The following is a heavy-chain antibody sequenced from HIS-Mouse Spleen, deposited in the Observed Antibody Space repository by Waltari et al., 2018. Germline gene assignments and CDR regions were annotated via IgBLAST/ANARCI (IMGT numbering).Heavy chain of an antibody. CDR1: GFTLSSNG. Sequence: QVQLVESGGGVVQPGRSMRLSWAASGFTLSSNGMHWVRQAPGKGLEWMAVISYDGSNKYYADSVKGRFTISRDNSKNTLYLQMNSLRAEDTAVYYCAKDRGSQFDYWGQGTLVTVSS. D-gene: IGHD1-26*01. CDR2: ISYDGSNK. J-gene: IGHJ4*02. CDR3: AKDRGSQFDY. V-gene: IGHV3-30*18.